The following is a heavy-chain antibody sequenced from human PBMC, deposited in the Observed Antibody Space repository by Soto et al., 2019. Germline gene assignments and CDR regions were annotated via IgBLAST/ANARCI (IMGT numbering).Heavy chain of an antibody. CDR1: GGTFSSYA. V-gene: IGHV1-69*13. D-gene: IGHD2-15*01. Sequence: ASVKVSCKASGGTFSSYAISWVRQAPGQGLEWMGGIIPIFGTANYAQKFQGRVTITADESTSTAYMELSSLRSEDTAVYYCARGDVVVVAARGGGYYYGMDVWGQGTTVTVSS. J-gene: IGHJ6*02. CDR2: IIPIFGTA. CDR3: ARGDVVVVAARGGGYYYGMDV.